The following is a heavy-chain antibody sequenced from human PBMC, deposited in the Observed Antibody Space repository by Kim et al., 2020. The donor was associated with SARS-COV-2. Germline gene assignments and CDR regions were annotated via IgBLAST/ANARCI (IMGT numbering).Heavy chain of an antibody. V-gene: IGHV4-30-2*01. J-gene: IGHJ5*02. CDR2: IYHSGST. CDR1: GGSISSGGYP. CDR3: ARGRGIAALKHDP. Sequence: SETLSLTCAVSGGSISSGGYPWSWIRQPPGKGLEWIGYIYHSGSTYYNPSLKSRVTISVDRSKNQFSLKLSSVTAAGTAVYYWARGRGIAALKHDPWGQGTLVTVSS. D-gene: IGHD6-6*01.